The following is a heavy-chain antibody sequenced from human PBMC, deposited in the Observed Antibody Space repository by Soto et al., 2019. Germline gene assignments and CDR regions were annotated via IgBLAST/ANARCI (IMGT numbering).Heavy chain of an antibody. CDR3: ARGGVDYYDSSGYYFSPYYFDY. V-gene: IGHV4-31*03. J-gene: IGHJ4*02. D-gene: IGHD3-22*01. CDR2: IYYSGST. CDR1: GGSISSGGYY. Sequence: SETLSLTCTVSGGSISSGGYYWSWIRQHPGKGLEWIGYIYYSGSTYYNPSLKSRVTISVDRSKNQFSLKLSSVTAADTAVYYCARGGVDYYDSSGYYFSPYYFDYWGQGTLVTVSS.